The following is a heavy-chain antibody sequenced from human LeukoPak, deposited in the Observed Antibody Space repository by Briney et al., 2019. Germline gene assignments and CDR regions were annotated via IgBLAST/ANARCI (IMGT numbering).Heavy chain of an antibody. CDR2: ISWNSGSI. J-gene: IGHJ3*02. CDR1: GFTLDDYA. V-gene: IGHV3-9*01. CDR3: AKDISGYESDAFDI. D-gene: IGHD5-12*01. Sequence: GGSLRLSCAASGFTLDDYAMHWVRQAPGKGLEWVSGISWNSGSIGYADSVKGRFTISRDNAKNSLYLQMNSLRAEDTALYYCAKDISGYESDAFDIWGQGTMVTVSS.